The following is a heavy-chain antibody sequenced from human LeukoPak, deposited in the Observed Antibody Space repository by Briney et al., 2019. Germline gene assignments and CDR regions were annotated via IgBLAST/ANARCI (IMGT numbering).Heavy chain of an antibody. D-gene: IGHD3-22*01. CDR2: ISSSSSYI. J-gene: IGHJ3*02. CDR3: ARGGHTMIVVVITSDDAFDI. Sequence: PGGSLRLSCAASGFTFSSYSMNWVRQAPGKGLEWVSSISSSSSYIYYAVSVKGRFTISRDNAKNSLYLQMNSLRAEDTAVYYCARGGHTMIVVVITSDDAFDIWGQGTMVTVSS. CDR1: GFTFSSYS. V-gene: IGHV3-21*01.